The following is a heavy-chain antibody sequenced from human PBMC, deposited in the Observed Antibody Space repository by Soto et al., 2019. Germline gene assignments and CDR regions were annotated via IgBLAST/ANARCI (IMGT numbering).Heavy chain of an antibody. CDR3: ARGAQGADYRDFYYYYGMDV. CDR2: ISSSSYI. Sequence: GGSLRLSCAASGFTFSSYSMNWVRQAPGKGLEWVSSISSSSYIYYADSVKGRFTISRDNAKNSLYLQMNSLRAEDTAVYYCARGAQGADYRDFYYYYGMDVWGQGTTVTVSS. V-gene: IGHV3-21*01. CDR1: GFTFSSYS. J-gene: IGHJ6*02. D-gene: IGHD4-4*01.